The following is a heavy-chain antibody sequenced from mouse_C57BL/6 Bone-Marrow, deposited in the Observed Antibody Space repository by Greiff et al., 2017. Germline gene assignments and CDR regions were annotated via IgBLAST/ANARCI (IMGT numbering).Heavy chain of an antibody. V-gene: IGHV1-74*01. CDR3: AIMTAEANWFAY. CDR2: IHPSDSDT. CDR1: GYTFTSYW. D-gene: IGHD3-2*02. J-gene: IGHJ3*01. Sequence: QVQLKQPGAELVKPGASVKVSCKASGYTFTSYWMHWVKQRPGQGLEWIGRIHPSDSDTNYNQKFKGKATLTVDKSSSTAYMQLSSLKSEDTEVYYCAIMTAEANWFAYGGKGTLVTVSA.